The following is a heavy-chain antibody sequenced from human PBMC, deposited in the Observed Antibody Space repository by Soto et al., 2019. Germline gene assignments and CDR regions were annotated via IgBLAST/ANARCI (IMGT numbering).Heavy chain of an antibody. CDR2: INAGNGNT. D-gene: IGHD2-21*02. CDR1: GYTFTSYA. V-gene: IGHV1-3*01. Sequence: QVQLVQSGAEVKKPGASVKVSCKASGYTFTSYAMHWVRQAPGQRLERMGWINAGNGNTKYSKKLQGRVTITRDTSASTAYMELISLRSEDTAVYYCARDSCVVVAASEFYNWFDPWGQGPLVTVSS. CDR3: ARDSCVVVAASEFYNWFDP. J-gene: IGHJ5*02.